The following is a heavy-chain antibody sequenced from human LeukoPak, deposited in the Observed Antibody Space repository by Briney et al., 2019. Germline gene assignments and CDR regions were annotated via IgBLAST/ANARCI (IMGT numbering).Heavy chain of an antibody. CDR1: GFTFSSYA. CDR2: ISSNGGST. Sequence: GGSLRLSCSASGFTFSSYAMHWVRQAPGKGLEYVLAISSNGGSTYYADSVKGRFTISRDNSKSTLYLQMSSLRAEDTAVYYCVEDRDYDSSGYSPFDYWGQGTLVTVSS. V-gene: IGHV3-64D*09. CDR3: VEDRDYDSSGYSPFDY. D-gene: IGHD3-22*01. J-gene: IGHJ4*02.